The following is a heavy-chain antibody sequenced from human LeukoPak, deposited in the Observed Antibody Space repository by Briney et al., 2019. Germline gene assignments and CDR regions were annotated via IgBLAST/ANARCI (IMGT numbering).Heavy chain of an antibody. D-gene: IGHD6-13*01. J-gene: IGHJ5*02. V-gene: IGHV4-39*01. CDR2: IYYSGST. Sequence: NASETLSLTCTVSGGSISSSSYYWGWIRQPPGKGLEWIGSIYYSGSTYCNPSLKSRVTISVDTSKNQFSLKLSSVTAADTAVYYCARHARPQQLVLDWFDPWGQGTLVTVSS. CDR3: ARHARPQQLVLDWFDP. CDR1: GGSISSSSYY.